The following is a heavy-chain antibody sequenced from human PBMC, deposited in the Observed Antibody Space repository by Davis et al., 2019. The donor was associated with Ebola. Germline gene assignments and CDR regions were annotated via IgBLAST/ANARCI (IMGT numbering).Heavy chain of an antibody. J-gene: IGHJ4*02. CDR3: AALVVVAATPDY. V-gene: IGHV4-59*01. D-gene: IGHD2-15*01. Sequence: SETLSLTCSVSGGSISKNFWNWIRQPPGKGLEWIGYVNYRGTTNYNPSLKSRVTISVDTSKNQFSLKLSSVTAADTAVYYCAALVVVAATPDYWGQGTLVTVSS. CDR1: GGSISKNF. CDR2: VNYRGTT.